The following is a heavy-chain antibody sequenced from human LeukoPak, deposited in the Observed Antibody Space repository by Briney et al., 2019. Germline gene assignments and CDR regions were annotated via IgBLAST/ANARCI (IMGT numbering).Heavy chain of an antibody. V-gene: IGHV4-34*01. CDR2: INHSGST. Sequence: PSETLSLTCAVYGGSFSGYYWSWIRQPPGKGLEWIGEINHSGSTNYNPSLKSRVTISVDTSKNQFSLKLSSVTAADTAVYYCARAPPGDYYYYGMDVWGQGTTVTVSS. J-gene: IGHJ6*02. CDR3: ARAPPGDYYYYGMDV. CDR1: GGSFSGYY.